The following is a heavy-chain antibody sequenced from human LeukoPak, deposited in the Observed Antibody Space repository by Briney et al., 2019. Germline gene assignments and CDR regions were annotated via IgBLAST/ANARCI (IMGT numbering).Heavy chain of an antibody. D-gene: IGHD5-24*01. Sequence: GSSVKVSCKASGGTFSSYAISWVRQAPGQGLEWMGRIIPILGIANYAQKFQGRVTITADKSTSTAYMELRSLRSDDTAVYYCARSLRDGYIRYWGQGTLVTVSS. J-gene: IGHJ4*02. CDR2: IIPILGIA. V-gene: IGHV1-69*04. CDR1: GGTFSSYA. CDR3: ARSLRDGYIRY.